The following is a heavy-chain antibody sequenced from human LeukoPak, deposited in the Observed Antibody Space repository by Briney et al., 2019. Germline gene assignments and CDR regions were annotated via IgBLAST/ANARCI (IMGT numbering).Heavy chain of an antibody. Sequence: SEALSLTCAVSGYSISRGYYWGWIRQPPGKGLEWIGSIYHSGSTYYNPSLKSRVTISVDTSKNQFSLKLSSVTAADTAVYYCARGPITRVRGVSLLAENYGMDVWGRGTTVTVSS. J-gene: IGHJ6*04. D-gene: IGHD3-10*01. CDR2: IYHSGST. V-gene: IGHV4-38-2*01. CDR1: GYSISRGYY. CDR3: ARGPITRVRGVSLLAENYGMDV.